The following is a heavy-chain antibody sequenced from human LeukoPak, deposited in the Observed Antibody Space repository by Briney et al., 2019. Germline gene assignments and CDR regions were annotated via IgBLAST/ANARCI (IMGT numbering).Heavy chain of an antibody. Sequence: SETLSLTCTVSGGSISSSSYYWGWIRQPPGTGLEWIGSIYYSGSTYYNPSLKSRVTISVDTSKNQFSLKLSSVTAADTAVYYCARLHYYDSSGYSAGFDYWGQGTLVTVSS. CDR3: ARLHYYDSSGYSAGFDY. V-gene: IGHV4-39*01. J-gene: IGHJ4*02. CDR2: IYYSGST. D-gene: IGHD3-22*01. CDR1: GGSISSSSYY.